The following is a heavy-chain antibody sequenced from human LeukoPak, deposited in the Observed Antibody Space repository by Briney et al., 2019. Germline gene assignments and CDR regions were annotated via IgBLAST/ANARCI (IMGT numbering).Heavy chain of an antibody. D-gene: IGHD3-9*01. J-gene: IGHJ3*02. CDR3: AREGHYDTLTGPWGNAFDI. Sequence: GGSLRLSCAASGFTFSDYYMSWIRQAPGKGLEWVSYISSSGSTIYYADSVKGRFTISRDNAKNSLYLQMNSLRAEDTAVYYCAREGHYDTLTGPWGNAFDIWGQGTMVTVSS. V-gene: IGHV3-11*01. CDR1: GFTFSDYY. CDR2: ISSSGSTI.